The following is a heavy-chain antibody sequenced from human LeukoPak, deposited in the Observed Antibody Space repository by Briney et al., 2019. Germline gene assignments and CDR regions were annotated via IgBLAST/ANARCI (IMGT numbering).Heavy chain of an antibody. CDR2: ISGSGGST. CDR3: AKQGLLAVAGETDYFDY. J-gene: IGHJ4*02. Sequence: PGGSLRLSCAASGFTFSSYAMSWVRQAPGKGLEWVSAISGSGGSTYYADSVKGRFTISRDNSKNTLYLQMNSLRAEDTAVYYCAKQGLLAVAGETDYFDYWGQGTLVTVS. D-gene: IGHD6-19*01. V-gene: IGHV3-23*01. CDR1: GFTFSSYA.